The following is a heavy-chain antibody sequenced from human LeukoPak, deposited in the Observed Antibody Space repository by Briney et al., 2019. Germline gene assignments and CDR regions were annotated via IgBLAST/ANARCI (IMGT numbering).Heavy chain of an antibody. V-gene: IGHV3-53*01. CDR1: GFTVSSNY. Sequence: GGSLRLSCAASGFTVSSNYMSWVRQAPGKGLEWVSVIYSGGSTYYADSVKGRFTISRDNSKNTVYLQMNSLRAEDTAVYYCAKGGWDIVVVASATAYHMDVWGNGTTVTVSS. CDR2: IYSGGST. D-gene: IGHD2-15*01. J-gene: IGHJ6*03. CDR3: AKGGWDIVVVASATAYHMDV.